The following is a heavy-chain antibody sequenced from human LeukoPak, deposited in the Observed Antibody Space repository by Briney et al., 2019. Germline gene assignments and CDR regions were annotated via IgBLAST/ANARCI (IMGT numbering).Heavy chain of an antibody. D-gene: IGHD3-10*01. V-gene: IGHV4-39*01. CDR1: GGSISSSSYY. Sequence: PSETLSLTCTVSGGSISSSSYYWGWIRQPPGKGLEWIGSIYYSGSTYYSPSLKSRVTISVDTSKNQFSLKLSSVTAADTAVYYCARPMYYYGSGSFDYWGQGTLVTVSS. CDR2: IYYSGST. J-gene: IGHJ4*02. CDR3: ARPMYYYGSGSFDY.